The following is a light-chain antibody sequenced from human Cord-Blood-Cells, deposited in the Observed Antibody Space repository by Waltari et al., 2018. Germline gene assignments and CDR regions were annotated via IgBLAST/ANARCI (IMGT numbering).Light chain of an antibody. CDR2: DVS. J-gene: IGLJ1*01. CDR3: SSYTSSSTLV. CDR1: SSDVGGYNF. Sequence: QSALTTPASVSGAPGQSITIPCTGTSSDVGGYNFVSWYQQHPGKAPKLMIYDVSNRPSGVSNRFSGSKSGNTASLTISGLQAEDEADYYCSSYTSSSTLVFGTGTKVTVL. V-gene: IGLV2-14*01.